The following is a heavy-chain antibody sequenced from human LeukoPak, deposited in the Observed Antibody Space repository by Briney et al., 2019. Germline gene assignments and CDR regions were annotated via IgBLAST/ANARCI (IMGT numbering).Heavy chain of an antibody. Sequence: PGGSLRLSCAASGFTVSSNYMSWVRQAPGKGLEWVSAISGSGGSTYYADSVKGRFTISRDNSKNTLYLQMNSLRAEDTAVYYCANVATAGTVDYWGQGTLVTVSS. CDR3: ANVATAGTVDY. CDR1: GFTVSSNY. V-gene: IGHV3-23*01. D-gene: IGHD6-13*01. CDR2: ISGSGGST. J-gene: IGHJ4*02.